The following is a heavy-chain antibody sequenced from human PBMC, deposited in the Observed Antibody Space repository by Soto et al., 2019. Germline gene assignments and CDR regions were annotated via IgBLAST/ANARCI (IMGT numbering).Heavy chain of an antibody. J-gene: IGHJ6*01. D-gene: IGHD1-1*01. V-gene: IGHV1-69*01. CDR2: IIPIFGTA. CDR3: ATIEIYIIAHHDALSSTVV. CDR1: SARFISSA. Sequence: GACKTSSARFISSASNWVRHPPVQGLEWMGGIIPIFGTANYAQKFQCRVTITADESTSTAYMELSSLRSEDTAVNDCATIEIYIIAHHDALSSTVVWG.